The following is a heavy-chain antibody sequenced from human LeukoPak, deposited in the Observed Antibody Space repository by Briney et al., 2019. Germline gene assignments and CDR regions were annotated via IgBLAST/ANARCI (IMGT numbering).Heavy chain of an antibody. Sequence: ASVKVSCKASGYTFTSYDINWVRQATGQGLEWMGWMNPNSGNTGYAQKFQGRVTMTRDTPISTAYMELSSLRSEDTAVYYCARGHGRSVTIGYWGQGTLVTVSS. D-gene: IGHD4-17*01. J-gene: IGHJ4*02. CDR2: MNPNSGNT. V-gene: IGHV1-8*01. CDR1: GYTFTSYD. CDR3: ARGHGRSVTIGY.